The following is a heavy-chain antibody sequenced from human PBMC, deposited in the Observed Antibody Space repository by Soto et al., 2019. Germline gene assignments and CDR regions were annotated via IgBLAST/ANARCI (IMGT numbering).Heavy chain of an antibody. V-gene: IGHV4-39*01. CDR3: ESHRLADIVVVTADGMDV. CDR2: IHYSGST. D-gene: IGHD2-2*01. Sequence: QLQLQESGPGLVKPSETLSLTCTVSGGSISSSTYHWGWIRRPPGKGLEWIGIIHYSGSTYYNPSLRSCATPSVASAVAQWSLERSSVTAADTAVYYWESHRLADIVVVTADGMDVWGHGPTVTVSS. CDR1: GGSISSSTYH. J-gene: IGHJ6*02.